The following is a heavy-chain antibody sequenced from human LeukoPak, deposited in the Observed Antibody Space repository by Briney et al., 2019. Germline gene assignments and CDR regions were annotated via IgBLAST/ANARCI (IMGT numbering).Heavy chain of an antibody. CDR1: GYIFTGYY. CDR3: ARERESGRSDAFDF. Sequence: ASVTVSCKTSGYIFTGYYIHWVRQAPGQGLEWMGWINPNTGGTNYAQDFQGRVTMTRDTYVTTAYMELRSLRSDDTAVCFCARERESGRSDAFDFWGQGTMVTVSS. CDR2: INPNTGGT. V-gene: IGHV1-2*02. J-gene: IGHJ3*01. D-gene: IGHD3-10*01.